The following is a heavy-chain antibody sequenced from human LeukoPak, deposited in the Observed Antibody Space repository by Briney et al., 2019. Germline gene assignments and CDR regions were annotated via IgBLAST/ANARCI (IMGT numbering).Heavy chain of an antibody. CDR2: ISGSGDST. Sequence: GGSLRLSCVASGFTFSNYGMSWVRQAPGKGLEWVSSISGSGDSTYYADSVKGRFTIPRDNSKNTLYLQMNSLRAEDTAVYYCAKDRGIISDYWGQGTLVTVSS. CDR1: GFTFSNYG. CDR3: AKDRGIISDY. V-gene: IGHV3-23*01. J-gene: IGHJ4*02. D-gene: IGHD3-10*01.